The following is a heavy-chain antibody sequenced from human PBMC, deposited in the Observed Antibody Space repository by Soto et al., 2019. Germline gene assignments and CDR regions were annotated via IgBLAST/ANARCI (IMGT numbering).Heavy chain of an antibody. CDR3: ARRSCSSTSCYDGRGGLDY. D-gene: IGHD2-2*01. Sequence: QVQLVQSGAEVKKPGASVKVSCKASGYTITSYDINWVRQATGQGLEWMGWMNPNSGNTGYAQKFQGRVTMTRNTSISTAYMERSSMRSEDTAVYYCARRSCSSTSCYDGRGGLDYWGQGTLVTVSS. V-gene: IGHV1-8*01. CDR2: MNPNSGNT. J-gene: IGHJ4*02. CDR1: GYTITSYD.